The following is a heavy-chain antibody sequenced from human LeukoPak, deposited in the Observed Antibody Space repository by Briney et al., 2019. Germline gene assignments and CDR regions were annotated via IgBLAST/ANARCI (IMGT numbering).Heavy chain of an antibody. CDR1: DYSISSSYY. CDR3: ARTYYYGSGRYFDY. CDR2: IYHSGST. J-gene: IGHJ4*02. D-gene: IGHD3-10*01. Sequence: SETLSLTCTVSDYSISSSYYWGWIRQPPGKGLEWFGIIYHSGSTTYNPSLKSRVTISVDTSKNQFSLKLSSVTAADTAIYYCARTYYYGSGRYFDYWGQGTLVTVSS. V-gene: IGHV4-38-2*02.